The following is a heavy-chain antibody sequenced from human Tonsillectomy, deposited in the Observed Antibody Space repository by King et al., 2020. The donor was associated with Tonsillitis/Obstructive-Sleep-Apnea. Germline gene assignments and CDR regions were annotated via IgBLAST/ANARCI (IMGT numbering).Heavy chain of an antibody. J-gene: IGHJ1*01. D-gene: IGHD3-22*01. CDR1: GGSISSYY. Sequence: VQLQESGPGLVKPSETLSLTCTVSGGSISSYYWSWIRQPPGKGLEWIGYIYYSGSTNYNPSLKSRVTISVDTSKNQFSLKLSSVTAADTAVYYCARGPGDCSVYYLDQGAQVTLATASAGSPPPPPLFPLVSCATSPSNAGGVAVARLAQH. V-gene: IGHV4-59*08. CDR2: IYYSGST. CDR3: ARGPGDCSVYYLDQGAQVTLATASAGSPPPPPLFPLVSCATSPSNAGGVAVARLAQH.